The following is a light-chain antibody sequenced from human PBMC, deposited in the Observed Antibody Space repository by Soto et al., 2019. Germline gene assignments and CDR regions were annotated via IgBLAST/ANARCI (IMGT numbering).Light chain of an antibody. V-gene: IGLV1-44*01. CDR1: NSNIGSNT. Sequence: QAVVTQPPSASGTPGQRVTISCSGSNSNIGSNTVNWYQQFPGTAPKLLIYSNNQRPSGVPDRFSGSKSGTSASLAISGLQSEDEADYYCAAWDDSLNGVVFGGGTKLTVL. CDR2: SNN. J-gene: IGLJ2*01. CDR3: AAWDDSLNGVV.